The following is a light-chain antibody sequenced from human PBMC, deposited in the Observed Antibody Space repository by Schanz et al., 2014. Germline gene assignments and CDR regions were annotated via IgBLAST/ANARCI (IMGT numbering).Light chain of an antibody. Sequence: SYELTQPPSMSVSPGQTAIITCSGDKLGDKYVSWYQQKAGQSPVLVIHKDTKRPSEIPARFSGSNSGNTATLTISGTQAMDEADYFCQAWDRSAVVFGGGTKLTVL. CDR1: KLGDKY. CDR2: KDT. CDR3: QAWDRSAVV. V-gene: IGLV3-1*01. J-gene: IGLJ2*01.